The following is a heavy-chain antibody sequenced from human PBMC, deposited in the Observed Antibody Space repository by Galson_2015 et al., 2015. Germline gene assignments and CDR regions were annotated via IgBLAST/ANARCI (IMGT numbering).Heavy chain of an antibody. J-gene: IGHJ6*02. CDR1: GFTFSSYA. V-gene: IGHV3-30-3*01. D-gene: IGHD6-19*01. Sequence: SLRLSCAASGFTFSSYAMHWVRQAPGKGLEWVAVISYDGSNKYYADSVKGRFTISRDNSKNTLYLQMNSLRAEDTAVYYCARVGIAVGEYYYGMDVWGQGTTVTVSS. CDR3: ARVGIAVGEYYYGMDV. CDR2: ISYDGSNK.